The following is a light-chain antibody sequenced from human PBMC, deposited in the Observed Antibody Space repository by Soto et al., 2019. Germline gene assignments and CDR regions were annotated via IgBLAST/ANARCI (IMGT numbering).Light chain of an antibody. Sequence: DIQMTQSPSSVSASVGARVSITCRASQGISSWLAWYQQKPGRAPKLLIYTGSSLQSGVPSRLIGTGSETDFTHTISSLQPEDVATYYSQQANSFHLTFGGGTKVEIK. J-gene: IGKJ4*01. CDR3: QQANSFHLT. V-gene: IGKV1-12*01. CDR1: QGISSW. CDR2: TGS.